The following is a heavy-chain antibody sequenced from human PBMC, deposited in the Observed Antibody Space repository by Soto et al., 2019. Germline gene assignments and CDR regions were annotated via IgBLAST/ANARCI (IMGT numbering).Heavy chain of an antibody. CDR3: ARSGYDYLIDY. Sequence: SETLSLTCTVSGGSISSSSYYWGWIRQPPGKGLEWIGSIYYSGSTYYNPSLKSRVTISVDTSKNQFSLKLSSVTAADTAVYYCARSGYDYLIDYWGQGTLVTVPQ. CDR2: IYYSGST. J-gene: IGHJ4*02. CDR1: GGSISSSSYY. D-gene: IGHD5-12*01. V-gene: IGHV4-39*01.